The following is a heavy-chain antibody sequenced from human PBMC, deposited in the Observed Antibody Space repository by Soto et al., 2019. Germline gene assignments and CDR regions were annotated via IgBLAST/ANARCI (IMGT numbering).Heavy chain of an antibody. Sequence: QVQLVQSGAEVKKPGSSVKVSCTASGGTFSSSAIAWVRQAPGQGLEWRGGFNPFFGTPNYAQKYQGRVTITADESTSTAYMELSSLRSEDTAVYYCARDRIAVDWGQGTLVTVSS. CDR3: ARDRIAVD. V-gene: IGHV1-69*01. J-gene: IGHJ4*02. CDR2: FNPFFGTP. D-gene: IGHD6-19*01. CDR1: GGTFSSSA.